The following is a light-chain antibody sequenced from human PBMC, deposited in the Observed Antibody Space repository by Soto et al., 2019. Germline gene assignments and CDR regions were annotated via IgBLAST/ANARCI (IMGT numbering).Light chain of an antibody. Sequence: EIVLTQSPGTLSLSPGERATLSCRASQSVSSYLAWYQQKPGQAPRLLIYDASNRATGIPARFSGSGSGREFTLTISSLQSEDFAVYYCQQYNNWPPWTFGHGTKVDI. CDR1: QSVSSY. CDR3: QQYNNWPPWT. V-gene: IGKV3-11*02. CDR2: DAS. J-gene: IGKJ1*01.